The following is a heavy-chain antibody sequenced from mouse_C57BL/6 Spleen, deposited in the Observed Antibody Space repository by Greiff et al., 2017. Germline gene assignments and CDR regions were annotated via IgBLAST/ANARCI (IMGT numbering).Heavy chain of an antibody. D-gene: IGHD2-4*01. Sequence: EVKLQESGGDLVKPGGSLKLSCAASGFTFSSYGMSWVRQTPDKRLEWVATISSGGSYTYYPDSVKGRFTISRDNAKNTLYLQMSSLKSEDTAMYYCARPIYYDYDVGFAYWGQGTLVTVSA. V-gene: IGHV5-6*01. CDR1: GFTFSSYG. J-gene: IGHJ3*01. CDR3: ARPIYYDYDVGFAY. CDR2: ISSGGSYT.